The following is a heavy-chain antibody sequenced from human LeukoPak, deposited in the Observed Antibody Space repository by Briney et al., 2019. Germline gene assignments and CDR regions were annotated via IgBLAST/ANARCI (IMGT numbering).Heavy chain of an antibody. CDR1: GYTFSDYY. Sequence: GASVKVSCKASGYTFSDYYMHWVRQAPGQGLEWMGRINPKSGGTSYAQKFQGRVTMTRDTSISTAYMELNRLTSDDTVVYYCARERIAAAGSIDVFDIWGQGTMVTVSS. J-gene: IGHJ3*02. CDR2: INPKSGGT. V-gene: IGHV1-2*05. CDR3: ARERIAAAGSIDVFDI. D-gene: IGHD6-13*01.